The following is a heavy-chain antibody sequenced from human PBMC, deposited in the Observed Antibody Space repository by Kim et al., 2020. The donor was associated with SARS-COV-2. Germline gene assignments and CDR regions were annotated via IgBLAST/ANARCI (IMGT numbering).Heavy chain of an antibody. D-gene: IGHD2-15*01. Sequence: SETLSLTCTVSGGSISSGGYYWSWIRQHPGKGLEWIGYIYYSGSTYYNPSLKSRVTISVDTSKNQFSLKLSSVTAADTAVYYCARDPAFRVYCSGGSCYSGGWFDPWGQGTLVTVSS. V-gene: IGHV4-31*03. CDR3: ARDPAFRVYCSGGSCYSGGWFDP. CDR1: GGSISSGGYY. J-gene: IGHJ5*02. CDR2: IYYSGST.